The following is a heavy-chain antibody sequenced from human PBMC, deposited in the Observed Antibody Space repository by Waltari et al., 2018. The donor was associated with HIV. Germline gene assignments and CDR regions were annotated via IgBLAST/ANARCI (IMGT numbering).Heavy chain of an antibody. V-gene: IGHV4-31*03. CDR3: ARRRDYDNSGHYYYFDY. CDR1: GASISSGGYY. J-gene: IGHJ4*02. Sequence: QVQLQESGPGLVKPSQTLSLTCTVSGASISSGGYYWSWIRQHPGKGLEWIGYIYYSGSTYYNPYLKSRVTISVDTSKNQFSLKMTSVTAADTAVYYCARRRDYDNSGHYYYFDYWGQGALVTVSS. CDR2: IYYSGST. D-gene: IGHD3-22*01.